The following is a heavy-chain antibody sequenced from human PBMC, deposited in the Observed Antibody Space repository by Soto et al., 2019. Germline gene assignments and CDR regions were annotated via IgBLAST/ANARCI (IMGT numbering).Heavy chain of an antibody. V-gene: IGHV3-9*01. CDR2: ISWNSGSI. CDR1: GFTFDDYA. J-gene: IGHJ4*02. CDR3: AKEFIAVAEGFY. Sequence: EVQLVESGGGLVQPGRSLRLSCAASGFTFDDYAMHWVRQAPGKGLEWVSGISWNSGSIGYADSVKGRFTISRDNAKNSLYLQMNSLRAEDTALYYCAKEFIAVAEGFYWGQGTLVTVSS. D-gene: IGHD6-19*01.